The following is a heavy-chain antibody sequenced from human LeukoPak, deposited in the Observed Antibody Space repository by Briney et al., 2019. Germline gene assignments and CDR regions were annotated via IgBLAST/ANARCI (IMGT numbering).Heavy chain of an antibody. CDR3: AKPARTDYTDY. D-gene: IGHD1-14*01. V-gene: IGHV3-23*01. J-gene: IGHJ4*02. CDR1: GFTFSSYA. CDR2: NGSGGST. Sequence: GGSLRLSCAASGFTFSSYAMNWVRQAPGKGLEWVSGNGSGGSTYYAGSVKGRFTISRDNSKNTLYLQMNSPRAEDTAVYYCAKPARTDYTDYWGQGTLVTVSS.